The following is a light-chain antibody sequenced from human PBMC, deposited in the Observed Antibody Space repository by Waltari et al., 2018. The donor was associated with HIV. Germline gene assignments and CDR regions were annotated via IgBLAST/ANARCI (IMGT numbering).Light chain of an antibody. Sequence: QSALTQPASVSGSPGQSITISCDVNADEYVSWYQQHPVKAPTVIIYEVSNRPSGLSFRFSGSKSGNTATLTISGLQPEDEADYFCTSYVSGSTPVFGRGTKVTVL. V-gene: IGLV2-14*01. CDR2: EVS. CDR3: TSYVSGSTPV. J-gene: IGLJ2*01. CDR1: DVNADEY.